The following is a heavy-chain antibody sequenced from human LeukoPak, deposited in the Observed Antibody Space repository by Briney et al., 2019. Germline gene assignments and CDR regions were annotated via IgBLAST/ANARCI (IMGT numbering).Heavy chain of an antibody. D-gene: IGHD3-9*01. CDR2: ISGSGGST. CDR3: AKDSGSLILTGYYRYFDL. V-gene: IGHV3-23*01. CDR1: GFTFSSYA. J-gene: IGHJ2*01. Sequence: PGGSLRLSCAASGFTFSSYAMSWVRQAPGKGLEWVSAISGSGGSTYYADSVKGRFTISRDNSKNTLYLQMNSQRAEDTAVYYCAKDSGSLILTGYYRYFDLWGRGTLVTVSS.